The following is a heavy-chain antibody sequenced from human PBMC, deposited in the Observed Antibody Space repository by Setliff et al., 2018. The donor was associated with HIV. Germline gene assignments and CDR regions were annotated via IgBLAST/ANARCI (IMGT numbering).Heavy chain of an antibody. CDR2: IYYTGST. D-gene: IGHD3-22*01. CDR3: GGNGYYSIDY. Sequence: SETLSLTCTVSGGSISTYFWSWVRQTPGKGLEWIGYIYYTGSTSYNPSFRSRVTISVDKSKSQFSLKLNSVTAADTAVYYCGGNGYYSIDYWGQGTLVTVSS. V-gene: IGHV4-59*12. J-gene: IGHJ4*02. CDR1: GGSISTYF.